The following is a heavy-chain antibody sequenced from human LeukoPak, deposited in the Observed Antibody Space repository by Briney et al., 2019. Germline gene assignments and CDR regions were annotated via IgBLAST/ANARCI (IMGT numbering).Heavy chain of an antibody. CDR2: ISSSSSTI. D-gene: IGHD4-17*01. V-gene: IGHV3-48*01. J-gene: IGHJ6*03. CDR3: ARVPRRLDYGDYFSVVVHTQDYYYMDV. Sequence: GGSLGLSCAASGFTFSSYSMNWVRQAPGKGLEWVSYISSSSSTIYYADSVKGRFTISRDNAKNSLYLQMNSLRAEDTAVYYCARVPRRLDYGDYFSVVVHTQDYYYMDVWGKGTTVTVSS. CDR1: GFTFSSYS.